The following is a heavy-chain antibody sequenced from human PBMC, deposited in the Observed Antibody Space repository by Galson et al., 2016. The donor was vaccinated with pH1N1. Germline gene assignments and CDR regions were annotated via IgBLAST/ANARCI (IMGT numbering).Heavy chain of an antibody. J-gene: IGHJ4*02. V-gene: IGHV3-30*04. CDR3: ARERGNWGLDN. CDR2: ISYDGRKK. Sequence: SLRLSCAASGFTFGSYAMHWVRQAPGKGLEWVAVISYDGRKKFHGDSVKGRFTISRDNSKNTLYLQMNSLRDEDTPIYYCARERGNWGLDNWGQGTLVTVSS. CDR1: GFTFGSYA. D-gene: IGHD7-27*01.